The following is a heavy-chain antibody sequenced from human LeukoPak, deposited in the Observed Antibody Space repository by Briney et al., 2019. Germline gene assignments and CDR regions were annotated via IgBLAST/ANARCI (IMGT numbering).Heavy chain of an antibody. V-gene: IGHV4-34*01. CDR3: ARAPQSDYGTHWYFDL. D-gene: IGHD4-17*01. CDR2: INHSGGT. J-gene: IGHJ2*01. CDR1: GASFSGYY. Sequence: SETLSLTCAVYGASFSGYYWSWIRQPPGKGLEWIGEINHSGGTNYNPSLKSRVTISVDTSKNQFSLKLNSVTAADTAVYYCARAPQSDYGTHWYFDLWGRGTLVTVSS.